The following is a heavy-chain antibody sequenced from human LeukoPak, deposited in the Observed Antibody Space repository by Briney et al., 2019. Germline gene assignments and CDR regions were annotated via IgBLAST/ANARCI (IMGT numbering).Heavy chain of an antibody. J-gene: IGHJ4*02. Sequence: ASVKVSCKASGYTFTSYGICWVRQAPGQGLEWMGWISVYNGNTKYGQKLQGRVTVTTDTSTSTAYMELRSLRSDDTAVYYCARDWIGGVQYFDYWGQGTLVTVSS. CDR1: GYTFTSYG. CDR2: ISVYNGNT. CDR3: ARDWIGGVQYFDY. V-gene: IGHV1-18*01. D-gene: IGHD1-1*01.